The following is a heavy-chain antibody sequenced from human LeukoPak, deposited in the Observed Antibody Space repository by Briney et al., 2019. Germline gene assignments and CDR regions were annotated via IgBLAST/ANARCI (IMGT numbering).Heavy chain of an antibody. Sequence: SVKVSCKASGGTFSSYAISWLRQAPGQGLEWMGGIIPIFGTANYAQKFQGRVTITADESTSTAYMELRSLRSDDTAVYYCARLPHYDILTGYYISGFDYWGQGTLVTVSS. CDR2: IIPIFGTA. J-gene: IGHJ4*02. CDR1: GGTFSSYA. CDR3: ARLPHYDILTGYYISGFDY. V-gene: IGHV1-69*13. D-gene: IGHD3-9*01.